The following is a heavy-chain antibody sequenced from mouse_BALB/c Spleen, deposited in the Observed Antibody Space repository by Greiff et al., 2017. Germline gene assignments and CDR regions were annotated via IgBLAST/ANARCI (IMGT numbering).Heavy chain of an antibody. CDR1: GFNIKDYY. Sequence: DVQLQESGAELVRSGASVKLSCTASGFNIKDYYMHWVKQRPEQGLEWIGWIDPENGDTEYAPKFQGKATMTADTSSNTAYLQLSSLTSEDTAVYYCNAMITYAMDYWGQGTSVTVSS. CDR3: NAMITYAMDY. V-gene: IGHV14-4*02. D-gene: IGHD2-4*01. CDR2: IDPENGDT. J-gene: IGHJ4*01.